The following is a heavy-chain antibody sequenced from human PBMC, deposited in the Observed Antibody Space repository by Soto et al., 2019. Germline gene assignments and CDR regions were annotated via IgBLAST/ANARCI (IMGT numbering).Heavy chain of an antibody. D-gene: IGHD6-19*01. CDR3: ARRSSSGWYGGY. V-gene: IGHV4-39*01. CDR1: GGSISSSSYY. J-gene: IGHJ4*02. CDR2: IYYSGST. Sequence: QLQLQESGPGLVKPSETLSLTCTVSGGSISSSSYYWGWIRQPPGKGLEWIGSIYYSGSTYYNPSLKSRVTISVDTSKNQFSLKLSSVTAADTAVYYCARRSSSGWYGGYWGQGTLVTVSS.